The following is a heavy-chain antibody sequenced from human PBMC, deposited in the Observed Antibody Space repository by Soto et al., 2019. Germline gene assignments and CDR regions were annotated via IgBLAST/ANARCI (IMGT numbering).Heavy chain of an antibody. CDR3: AKGGLWPRAPLDF. CDR2: ISYDGSNK. D-gene: IGHD2-21*01. Sequence: QVQLVESGGDVVQPGRSLRLSCAASGFTFSTYAMHWVRQAPGKGLEWVGDISYDGSNKYYAGSVKGRFTISRDNSKNTLYLQMNSLRAEDTAVYYGAKGGLWPRAPLDFWGQGSLVTVSS. CDR1: GFTFSTYA. V-gene: IGHV3-30-3*01. J-gene: IGHJ4*02.